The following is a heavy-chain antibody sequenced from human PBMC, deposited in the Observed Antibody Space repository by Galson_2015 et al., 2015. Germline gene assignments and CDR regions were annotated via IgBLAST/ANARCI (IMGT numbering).Heavy chain of an antibody. V-gene: IGHV5-51*01. CDR3: ARHGEGYCSSTSCYLGNWFDP. CDR1: GYSFTSYW. Sequence: QSGAEVKKPGESLKISCKGSGYSFTSYWIGWVRQMPGKGLEWMGIIYPGDSDTRYSPSFQGQVTISADKSISTAYLQWSSLKASDTAMYYCARHGEGYCSSTSCYLGNWFDPWGQGTLVAVSS. J-gene: IGHJ5*02. CDR2: IYPGDSDT. D-gene: IGHD2-2*01.